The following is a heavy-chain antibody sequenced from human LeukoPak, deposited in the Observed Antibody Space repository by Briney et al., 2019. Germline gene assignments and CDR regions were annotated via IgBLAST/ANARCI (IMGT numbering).Heavy chain of an antibody. J-gene: IGHJ3*02. CDR1: GGTFSSYA. V-gene: IGHV1-69*01. CDR2: IIPIFGTA. CDR3: ARASYYDSSGYYSFNDAFDI. D-gene: IGHD3-22*01. Sequence: SVKVSCKASGGTFSSYAISWVRQAPGQGLEWMGGIIPIFGTANYAQKFQGRVTITADESTSTAYMELSSLRSEDTAVYYCARASYYDSSGYYSFNDAFDIWGQGTMVTVSS.